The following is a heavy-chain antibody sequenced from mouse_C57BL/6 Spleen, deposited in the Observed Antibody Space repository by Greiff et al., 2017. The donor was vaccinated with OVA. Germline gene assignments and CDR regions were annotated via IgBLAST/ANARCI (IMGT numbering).Heavy chain of an antibody. CDR1: GFSLTSYG. CDR3: AKNAYYSNYDYAMDD. J-gene: IGHJ4*01. Sequence: QVQLQQSGPGLVQPSQSLSITCTVSGFSLTSYGVHWVRQSPGQGLEWLGVIWRGGSTDYNAAFMSRLSITKDNSKCPVFFKMNSLQADDTAVDYCAKNAYYSNYDYAMDDWGQGTSVTVSS. D-gene: IGHD2-5*01. CDR2: IWRGGST. V-gene: IGHV2-5*01.